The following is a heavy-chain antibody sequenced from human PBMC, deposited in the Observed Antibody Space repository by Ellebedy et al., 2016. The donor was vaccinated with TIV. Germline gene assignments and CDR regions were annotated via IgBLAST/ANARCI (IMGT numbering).Heavy chain of an antibody. J-gene: IGHJ4*02. V-gene: IGHV4-30-4*01. Sequence: MPSETLSLTCTVSGGSISSGDYYWSWIRQPPGKGLEWIGYIYYSGSTYYNPSLKSRVTISVDTSKNQFSLKLSSVTAADTAVYYCARAGSSTGWPAFDYWGQGTLVTVSS. CDR1: GGSISSGDYY. CDR3: ARAGSSTGWPAFDY. D-gene: IGHD2-2*01. CDR2: IYYSGST.